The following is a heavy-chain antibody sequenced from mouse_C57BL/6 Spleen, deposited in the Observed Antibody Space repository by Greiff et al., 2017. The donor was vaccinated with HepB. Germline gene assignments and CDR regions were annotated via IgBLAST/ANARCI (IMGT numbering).Heavy chain of an antibody. CDR3: IGGYPAWFAY. CDR1: GFTFSNYW. CDR2: IRLKSDNYAT. V-gene: IGHV6-3*01. Sequence: EVKVEESGGGLVQPGGSMKLSCVASGFTFSNYWMNWVRQSPEKGLEWVAQIRLKSDNYATHYAESVKGRFTISRDDSKSSVYLQMNNLRAEDTGIYYCIGGYPAWFAYWGQGTLVTVSA. J-gene: IGHJ3*01. D-gene: IGHD2-2*01.